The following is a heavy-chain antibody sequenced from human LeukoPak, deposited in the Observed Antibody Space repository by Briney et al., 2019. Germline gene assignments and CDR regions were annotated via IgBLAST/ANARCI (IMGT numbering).Heavy chain of an antibody. Sequence: GGSLRLSCTVSGITLSNYGMSWVRQAPGKGLEWVAGISDSGGSTNYADSVKGRFTISRDNPKNTLYLQMNSLRAEDTAVYFWAKRGVVIRVILVGFHKEAYYFDSWGQGALVTVSS. J-gene: IGHJ4*02. D-gene: IGHD3-22*01. CDR2: ISDSGGST. CDR1: GITLSNYG. CDR3: AKRGVVIRVILVGFHKEAYYFDS. V-gene: IGHV3-23*01.